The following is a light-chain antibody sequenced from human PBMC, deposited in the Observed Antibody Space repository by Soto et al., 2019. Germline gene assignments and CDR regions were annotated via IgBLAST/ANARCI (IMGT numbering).Light chain of an antibody. CDR3: QQYNSYWT. CDR1: QSISSW. Sequence: DIQMTQSPSTLSASVGDRVTITCRASQSISSWLAWYQQKPGKAPKLLIYDASSVESGVPSKFSGSGSGTEFTLTISSLQPDDFATYYCQQYNSYWTFGQGTKVDNK. CDR2: DAS. V-gene: IGKV1-5*01. J-gene: IGKJ1*01.